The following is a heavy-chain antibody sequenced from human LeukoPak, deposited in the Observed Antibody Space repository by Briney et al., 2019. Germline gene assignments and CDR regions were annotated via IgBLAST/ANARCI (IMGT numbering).Heavy chain of an antibody. CDR2: ISYDGSNK. CDR1: GGTFSSYA. V-gene: IGHV3-30-3*01. Sequence: SCKASGGTFSSYAMHWVRQAPGKGLEWVAVISYDGSNKYYADSVKGRFTISRDNSKNTLYLQMNSLRAEDTAVYYCARGSYYYDFTSCLSYWGQGTLVTVSS. D-gene: IGHD3-22*01. CDR3: ARGSYYYDFTSCLSY. J-gene: IGHJ4*02.